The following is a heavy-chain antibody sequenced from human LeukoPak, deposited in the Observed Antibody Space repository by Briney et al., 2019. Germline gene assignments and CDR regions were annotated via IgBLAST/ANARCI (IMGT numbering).Heavy chain of an antibody. CDR2: INPNGGST. D-gene: IGHD3-16*01. J-gene: IGHJ4*02. Sequence: ASVKVSCKASGYTFTNYYIHWVRQAPGQGLEWVGLINPNGGSTGYAQGFQGRVTVTTDTSTSTVYMELNSLGSEDTAVYYCARERRAWGEDFWGQGTLVTVSS. CDR3: ARERRAWGEDF. V-gene: IGHV1-46*01. CDR1: GYTFTNYY.